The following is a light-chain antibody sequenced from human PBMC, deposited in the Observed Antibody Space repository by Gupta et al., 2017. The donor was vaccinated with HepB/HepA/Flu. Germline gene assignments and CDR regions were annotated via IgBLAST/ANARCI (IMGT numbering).Light chain of an antibody. CDR2: EVS. V-gene: IGLV2-23*02. Sequence: QSAVTQPAFVSGSPGQPITISCTGTGRDVGGYNFVSWYQQHPGKAPKLIIYEVSRRPSGVSHRFSGSKSGITASLTISGLQAEDEAIYYCSSYASGSTYVIFGGGTKLTFL. CDR1: GRDVGGYNF. J-gene: IGLJ2*01. CDR3: SSYASGSTYVI.